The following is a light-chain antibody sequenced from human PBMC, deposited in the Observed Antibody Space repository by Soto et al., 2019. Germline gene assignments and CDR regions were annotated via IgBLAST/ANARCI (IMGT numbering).Light chain of an antibody. CDR3: QQYNGYSRT. J-gene: IGKJ1*01. CDR1: QSISSW. V-gene: IGKV1-5*01. CDR2: DVS. Sequence: DIQMTQSPSTLSASVGDRVTITCRASQSISSWLAWYQQKPGKAPKLLIYDVSSLERGVPSRFSGSGSGTEFTLTISSMQPDDFATFYCQQYNGYSRTFGQGTKVDIK.